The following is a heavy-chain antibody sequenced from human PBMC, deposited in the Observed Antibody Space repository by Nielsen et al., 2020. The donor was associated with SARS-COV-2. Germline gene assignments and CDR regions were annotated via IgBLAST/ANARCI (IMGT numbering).Heavy chain of an antibody. CDR3: ARGTGSVAGTIDY. CDR2: IWSDGSDR. J-gene: IGHJ4*02. Sequence: GESLKISCAASGFTFSSYDMHWVRQAPGKGLEWVAVIWSDGSDRYYADSVKGRFTISGDNSKNTLYLQMNSLRVDDTAVYFCARGTGSVAGTIDYWGQGTQVTVSS. D-gene: IGHD6-19*01. CDR1: GFTFSSYD. V-gene: IGHV3-33*01.